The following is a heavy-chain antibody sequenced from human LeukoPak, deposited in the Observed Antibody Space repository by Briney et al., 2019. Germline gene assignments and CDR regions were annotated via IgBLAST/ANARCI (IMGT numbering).Heavy chain of an antibody. V-gene: IGHV3-74*01. Sequence: HPGGSLRLSCAASGFTFSSYWMHWVRQGPGKGLVWVSRINSDGSSIYYADSVKDRFTISRDNAKNTLYLQMNSLRAEDTAVYYCAKDRVSDLDSSGFDYWGQGTLVTVSS. J-gene: IGHJ4*02. CDR3: AKDRVSDLDSSGFDY. D-gene: IGHD3-22*01. CDR1: GFTFSSYW. CDR2: INSDGSSI.